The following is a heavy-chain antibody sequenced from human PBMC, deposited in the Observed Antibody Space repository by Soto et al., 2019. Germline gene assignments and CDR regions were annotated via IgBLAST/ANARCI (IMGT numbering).Heavy chain of an antibody. CDR2: ILDDGNNK. Sequence: QVQRVESGGGVVQPGRSLRLSCAASGFTFSNRIMHWVRQAPGKGLEWVAVILDDGNNKYYADSVKGRFTISRDNSKNTLYLQMNSLRTEDTAVYYCARDDEGGSYCDLGHWGQGTLVTVSS. V-gene: IGHV3-30-3*01. J-gene: IGHJ4*02. CDR1: GFTFSNRI. CDR3: ARDDEGGSYCDLGH. D-gene: IGHD3-10*01.